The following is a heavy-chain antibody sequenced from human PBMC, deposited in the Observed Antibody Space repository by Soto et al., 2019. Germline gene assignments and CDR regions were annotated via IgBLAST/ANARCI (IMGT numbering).Heavy chain of an antibody. CDR3: AKERGRNGNFAMDV. Sequence: GGSLRLSCAASGFTFSSYWMSWVRQAPGKGLEWVANIKQDGSFVYYADSVRGRFTISRDNSRNTLDLQMNTLRHEDTAVYYCAKERGRNGNFAMDVWGQGPSVSVS. CDR2: IKQDGSFV. D-gene: IGHD1-1*01. CDR1: GFTFSSYW. V-gene: IGHV3-7*01. J-gene: IGHJ6*02.